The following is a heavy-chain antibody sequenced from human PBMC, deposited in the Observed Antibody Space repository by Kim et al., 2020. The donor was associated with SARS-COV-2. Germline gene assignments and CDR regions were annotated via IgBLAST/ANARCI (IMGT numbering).Heavy chain of an antibody. D-gene: IGHD6-13*01. J-gene: IGHJ4*02. CDR3: ASSRSSNSWYEADFDY. V-gene: IGHV3-23*01. Sequence: GGSLRLSCVASGFIFSSYAMSWVRQAPGKGLEWVSAISGSGGTKYYADSVKGRFTISRDNSKNTLYLQLNSLRAEDTAIYYCASSRSSNSWYEADFDYWGQGTLVTVSS. CDR2: ISGSGGTK. CDR1: GFIFSSYA.